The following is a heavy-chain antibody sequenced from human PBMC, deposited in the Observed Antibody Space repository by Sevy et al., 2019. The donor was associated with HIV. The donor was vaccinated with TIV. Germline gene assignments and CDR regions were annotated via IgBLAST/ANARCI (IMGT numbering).Heavy chain of an antibody. D-gene: IGHD2-2*02. J-gene: IGHJ6*02. Sequence: GGSLRLSCAASGFTFSRNAMSWVRQAPGKGLEWASGITGSGGSTYYADSVKGRFTISRDNSKNTLYLQMNSLRVEDXXVYYCAKVGYCSSTSCYSIYYGMDVWGQGTTVTVSS. CDR3: AKVGYCSSTSCYSIYYGMDV. V-gene: IGHV3-23*01. CDR1: GFTFSRNA. CDR2: ITGSGGST.